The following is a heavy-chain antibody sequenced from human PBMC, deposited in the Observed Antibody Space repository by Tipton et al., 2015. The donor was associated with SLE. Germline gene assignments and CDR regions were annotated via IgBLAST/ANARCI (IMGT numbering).Heavy chain of an antibody. Sequence: GLVKPSETLSLTCAVYGWSFSGSYLSLIRQPPGKGLEWIGNVNYSVNTNYNPSLRSRVTISVDTSKNQFSLRLSSVTAADTAVYYCARDVGGYNTGWFPYYFDYWGQGTLVTVSS. D-gene: IGHD2-8*02. J-gene: IGHJ4*02. CDR3: ARDVGGYNTGWFPYYFDY. CDR1: GWSFSGSY. CDR2: VNYSVNT. V-gene: IGHV4-34*01.